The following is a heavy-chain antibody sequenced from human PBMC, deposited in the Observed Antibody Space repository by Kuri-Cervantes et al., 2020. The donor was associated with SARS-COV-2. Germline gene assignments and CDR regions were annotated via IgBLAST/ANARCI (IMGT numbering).Heavy chain of an antibody. J-gene: IGHJ4*02. CDR3: ARCGSEEEYYFDY. CDR2: IYYSGST. Sequence: SETLSLTCTVSGGSISSGGYYWSWIRQHPGKGLEWIGYIYYSGSTYYNPSLKSRVTISVDTSKNQFSLKLSSVTAADTAVYYCARCGSEEEYYFDYWGQGTRVTVSS. D-gene: IGHD5-12*01. V-gene: IGHV4-31*03. CDR1: GGSISSGGYY.